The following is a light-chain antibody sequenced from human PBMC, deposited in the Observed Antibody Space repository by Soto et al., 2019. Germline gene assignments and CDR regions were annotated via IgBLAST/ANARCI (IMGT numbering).Light chain of an antibody. V-gene: IGLV2-11*01. CDR3: CSYARSPWV. Sequence: QSALTQPRSVSGSPGQSVTISCTGTSSDVGGYNYVSWYQQHPGKAPKLMIYDVSKRPSGVPDRFSGSKSGNTASLTISGLQAEDEADYYCCSYARSPWVFGGGTKLTVL. J-gene: IGLJ3*02. CDR1: SSDVGGYNY. CDR2: DVS.